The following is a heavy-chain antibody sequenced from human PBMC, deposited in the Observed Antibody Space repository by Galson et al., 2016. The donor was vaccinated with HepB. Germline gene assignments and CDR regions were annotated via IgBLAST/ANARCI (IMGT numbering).Heavy chain of an antibody. Sequence: SLRLSCAASGFTVSTYYMNWVRQAPGKGLEWVSGMFYGGTTYYAASVEGRFTIPRDDSMNTFYLQMNSLTAEDQAVYSCARTSHRECTGTRCVNFRYYYYYMDVWGKGTTVTVSS. J-gene: IGHJ6*03. V-gene: IGHV3-53*01. CDR1: GFTVSTYY. D-gene: IGHD2-2*01. CDR3: ARTSHRECTGTRCVNFRYYYYYMDV. CDR2: MFYGGTT.